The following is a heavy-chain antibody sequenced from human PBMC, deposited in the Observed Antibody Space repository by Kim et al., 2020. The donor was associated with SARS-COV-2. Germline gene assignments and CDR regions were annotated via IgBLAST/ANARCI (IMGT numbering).Heavy chain of an antibody. Sequence: GGSLRLSCAASGFTFSSYGMHWVRQAPGKGLEWVAVISYDGSNKYYADSVKGRFTISRDNSKNTLYLQMNSLRAEDTAVYYCALPGGDYYGSGSYTWFDP. V-gene: IGHV3-33*05. CDR2: ISYDGSNK. CDR1: GFTFSSYG. CDR3: ALPGGDYYGSGSYTWFDP. J-gene: IGHJ5*02. D-gene: IGHD3-10*01.